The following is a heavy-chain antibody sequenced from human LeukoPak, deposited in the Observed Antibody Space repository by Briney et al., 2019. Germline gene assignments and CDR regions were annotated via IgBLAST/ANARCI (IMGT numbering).Heavy chain of an antibody. J-gene: IGHJ2*01. CDR2: VYYSGTT. CDR3: ARSDRDLWYFDL. Sequence: SGTLSLTCTVSGGSISTYYWSWIRQPPGKGLEWIGYVYYSGTTNYKYKSSLKSRVTISVDTSKNQFSLRLSPVTAADTAVYYCARSDRDLWYFDLWGRGTLVTVSS. V-gene: IGHV4-59*01. CDR1: GGSISTYY.